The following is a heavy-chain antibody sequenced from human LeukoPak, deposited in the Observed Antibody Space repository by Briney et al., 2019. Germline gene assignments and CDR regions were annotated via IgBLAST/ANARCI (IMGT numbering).Heavy chain of an antibody. CDR3: AELGITMIGGV. V-gene: IGHV3-15*01. CDR2: IKSKTDGGTT. CDR1: GFTFSNAW. Sequence: GGSLRLSCAASGFTFSNAWMSWVRQAPGKGLEWVGRIKSKTDGGTTDYSAPGKGRFTISKDDSKKSLYLKMNSLKTKDTHGYYCAELGITMIGGVWGKGTTVSISS. J-gene: IGHJ6*04. D-gene: IGHD3-10*02.